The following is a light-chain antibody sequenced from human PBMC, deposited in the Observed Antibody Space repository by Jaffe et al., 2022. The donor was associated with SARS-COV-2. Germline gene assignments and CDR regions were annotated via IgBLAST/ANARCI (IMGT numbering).Light chain of an antibody. CDR2: AAS. CDR3: LQDSNYPRT. V-gene: IGKV1-6*01. CDR1: QGIRDD. J-gene: IGKJ1*01. Sequence: AIQMTQSPSSLSASVGDRVTITCRASQGIRDDLGWYQQKPGKAPKLLIFAASSLYSGVPSRFSGSGSGTDFTLTISSLQPEDFATYYCLQDSNYPRTFGQGTKVEIK.